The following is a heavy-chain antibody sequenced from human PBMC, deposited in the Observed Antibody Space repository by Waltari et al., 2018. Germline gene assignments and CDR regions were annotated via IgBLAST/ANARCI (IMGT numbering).Heavy chain of an antibody. J-gene: IGHJ5*02. D-gene: IGHD1-26*01. CDR2: IYYSGST. Sequence: QVQLQESGPGLLKPSETLSLTCTVSGGSISSSYWSWIRQPPGKGLEWIGYIYYSGSTNYNPSLKSRVTISVDTSKNQFSLKLSSVTAADTAVYYCARAPRGNWFDPWGQGTLVTVSS. CDR1: GGSISSSY. CDR3: ARAPRGNWFDP. V-gene: IGHV4-59*01.